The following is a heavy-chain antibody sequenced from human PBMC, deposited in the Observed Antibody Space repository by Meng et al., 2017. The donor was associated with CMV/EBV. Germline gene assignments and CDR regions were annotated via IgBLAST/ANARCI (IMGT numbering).Heavy chain of an antibody. CDR3: ARGPLYNYGWSSNIFDFQH. Sequence: ASVKVSCKASGYTFTGYYTHWVRQAPGQGLEWMGWINPNSGGTNYAQKFQGRVTMTRDTSISTAYMELNRLRSDDTAVYYCARGPLYNYGWSSNIFDFQHWGQGTLVTVSS. J-gene: IGHJ1*01. V-gene: IGHV1-2*02. CDR1: GYTFTGYY. CDR2: INPNSGGT. D-gene: IGHD5-18*01.